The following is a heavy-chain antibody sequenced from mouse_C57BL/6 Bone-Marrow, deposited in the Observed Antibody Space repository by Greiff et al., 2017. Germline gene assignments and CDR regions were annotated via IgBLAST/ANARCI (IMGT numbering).Heavy chain of an antibody. V-gene: IGHV10-1*01. CDR3: VNWDVGY. J-gene: IGHJ2*01. CDR1: GFSFNTYA. D-gene: IGHD4-1*01. CDR2: IRSKSNNYAT. Sequence: EVKVVESGGGLVQPKGSLKLSCAASGFSFNTYAMNWVRQAPGKGLEWVARIRSKSNNYATYYADSVKDRFTISRDDSESMLYLQMHNLKTEDTAMYYCVNWDVGYWGQGTTLTVSS.